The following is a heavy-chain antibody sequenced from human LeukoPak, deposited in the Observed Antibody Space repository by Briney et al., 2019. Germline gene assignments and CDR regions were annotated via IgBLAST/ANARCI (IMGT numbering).Heavy chain of an antibody. D-gene: IGHD1-26*01. CDR1: GFTFSSYA. Sequence: GGSLRLSCAASGFTFSSYAMSWVRQAPGKGLEWVSTISGSGANAYYADSVKGRFTISRDNAKNSLYLQMNSLRAEDTAVYYCAREGCSGIDYWGQGTLVTVSS. CDR2: ISGSGANA. J-gene: IGHJ4*02. V-gene: IGHV3-23*01. CDR3: AREGCSGIDY.